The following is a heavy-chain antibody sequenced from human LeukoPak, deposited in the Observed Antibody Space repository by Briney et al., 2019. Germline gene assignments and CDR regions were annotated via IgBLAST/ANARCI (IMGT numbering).Heavy chain of an antibody. J-gene: IGHJ5*02. V-gene: IGHV6-1*01. CDR2: TYYRSKWYN. D-gene: IGHD1-26*01. CDR1: GDSVSSNSAA. Sequence: SQTLSLTCAISGDSVSSNSAAWNWIRQSPSRGLEWLGRTYYRSKWYNDYAVFVKSRITINPDTSKNQFSLQLNSVTPEDTAVYYCARDSAPSFVKSLAYWFDPWGQGTLVTVSS. CDR3: ARDSAPSFVKSLAYWFDP.